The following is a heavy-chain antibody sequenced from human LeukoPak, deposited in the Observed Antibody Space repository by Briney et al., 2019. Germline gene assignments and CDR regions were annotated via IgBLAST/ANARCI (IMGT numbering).Heavy chain of an antibody. D-gene: IGHD6-13*01. CDR3: AKDPLLYSSSWPYYFDY. J-gene: IGHJ4*02. Sequence: PGRSLRLSCAASGFTFDDYARHWVRQAPGKGLEWVSGISWNSGSIGYADSVKGRFTISRDNAKNSLYLQMNSLRAEDTALYYRAKDPLLYSSSWPYYFDYWGQGTLVTVSS. CDR2: ISWNSGSI. V-gene: IGHV3-9*01. CDR1: GFTFDDYA.